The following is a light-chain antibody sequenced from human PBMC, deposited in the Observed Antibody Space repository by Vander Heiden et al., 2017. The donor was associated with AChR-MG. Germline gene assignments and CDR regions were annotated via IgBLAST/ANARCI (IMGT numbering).Light chain of an antibody. CDR2: EVS. Sequence: QSALTQPASVSGSPGRATTISCTGPSSDVGTYDLVAWYQHHPGNAPKIMIYEVSKRPSGVSNRFSASKSGNTASLTISGLQAEDEADYYCCAYADSGTVLFGGGTKLTVL. V-gene: IGLV2-23*02. CDR3: CAYADSGTVL. CDR1: SSDVGTYDL. J-gene: IGLJ2*01.